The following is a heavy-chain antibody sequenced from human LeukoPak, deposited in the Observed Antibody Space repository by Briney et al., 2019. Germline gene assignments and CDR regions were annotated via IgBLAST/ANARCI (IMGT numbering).Heavy chain of an antibody. D-gene: IGHD1-1*01. CDR1: GYTFTGYY. CDR3: ARVKLRPSLSQLDYNYYYGMDV. Sequence: GASVKVSCKASGYTFTGYYMHWVRQAPGQGLEWMGWINPNSGGTNYAQKFQGRVTMTRDTSISTAYMELSRLRSDDTAVYYCARVKLRPSLSQLDYNYYYGMDVWGQGTTVTVSS. V-gene: IGHV1-2*02. J-gene: IGHJ6*02. CDR2: INPNSGGT.